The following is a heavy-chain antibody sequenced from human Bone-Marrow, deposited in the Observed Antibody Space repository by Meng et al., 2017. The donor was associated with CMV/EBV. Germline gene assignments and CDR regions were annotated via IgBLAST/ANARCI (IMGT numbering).Heavy chain of an antibody. Sequence: SVKVSCKASGCTLSSYAISWVRQAPGQGLEWMGGIIPICGTANYAQKFQGRVTITTDESTSTAYMELSSLRSEDTAVYYCARDEIVVVPRYYYYGMDVWGQGTTVTVSS. CDR1: GCTLSSYA. CDR3: ARDEIVVVPRYYYYGMDV. V-gene: IGHV1-69*05. CDR2: IIPICGTA. D-gene: IGHD2-2*01. J-gene: IGHJ6*02.